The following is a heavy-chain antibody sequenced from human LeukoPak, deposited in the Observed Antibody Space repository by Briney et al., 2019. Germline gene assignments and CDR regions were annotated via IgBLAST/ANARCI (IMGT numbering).Heavy chain of an antibody. J-gene: IGHJ5*02. D-gene: IGHD5-18*01. CDR1: GGSFSGYY. CDR2: INHSGST. V-gene: IGHV4-34*01. Sequence: SETLSLTCAVYGGSFSGYYWSWIRQPPGKGLEWIGEINHSGSTNYNPSLKSRVTISVDTSKNQFSLKLSSVTAADTAVYYCARGGYSYRFGAHWFDPWGQGTLVTVSS. CDR3: ARGGYSYRFGAHWFDP.